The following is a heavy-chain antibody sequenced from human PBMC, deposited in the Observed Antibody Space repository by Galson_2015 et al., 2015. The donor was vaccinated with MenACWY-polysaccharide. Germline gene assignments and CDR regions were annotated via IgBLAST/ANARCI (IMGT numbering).Heavy chain of an antibody. CDR2: IFPGDSDT. V-gene: IGHV5-51*01. CDR1: GYSFTRYW. D-gene: IGHD6-13*01. J-gene: IGHJ4*02. Sequence: QSGAEVKKPGESLMISCKGSGYSFTRYWVWCGRQMSGKGLEWMGVIFPGDSDTRYSPSFQGQVTISADKSISTAYLQWSSLKASATAMYYCARPSYSSSWNPFDYWGQGTLVTVSS. CDR3: ARPSYSSSWNPFDY.